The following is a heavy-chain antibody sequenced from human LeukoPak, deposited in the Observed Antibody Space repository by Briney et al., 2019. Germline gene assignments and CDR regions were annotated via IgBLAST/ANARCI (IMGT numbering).Heavy chain of an antibody. CDR3: ARDRLGYCGYGSCLLFDN. CDR2: ISADIGNT. V-gene: IGHV1-18*01. D-gene: IGHD2-15*01. J-gene: IGHJ4*02. Sequence: ASVKVSCKASGYTFPDYGISWVRQAPGQGLEWMGWISADIGNTNYAQNFQGRVTMTRDRSTSTGYMELTSLTSDDTAVYYCARDRLGYCGYGSCLLFDNWGQGTLVTVSS. CDR1: GYTFPDYG.